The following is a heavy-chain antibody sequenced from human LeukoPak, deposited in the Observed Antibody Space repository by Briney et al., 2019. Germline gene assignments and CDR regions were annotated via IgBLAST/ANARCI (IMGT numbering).Heavy chain of an antibody. Sequence: PGGSLRLSCAASGFTVNNNYMTWVRQAPGKGLEWVSVIYSGGSTYYADSVKGRFTISRDNSKNTLYLQMNSLRAEDTAVYYCARGAEYYDFWSGSTLYYFDYWGQGTLVTVSS. CDR3: ARGAEYYDFWSGSTLYYFDY. CDR1: GFTVNNNY. J-gene: IGHJ4*02. D-gene: IGHD3-3*01. CDR2: IYSGGST. V-gene: IGHV3-53*05.